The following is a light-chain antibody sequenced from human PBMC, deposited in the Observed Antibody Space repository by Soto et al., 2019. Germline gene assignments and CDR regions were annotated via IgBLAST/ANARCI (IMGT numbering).Light chain of an antibody. CDR2: KAS. Sequence: IKIPQPPQTLSESVGNRVTIPGRASESITNWLAWYQHKPGKAPKLLIYKASSLESGVPSRFSGSGSGTEFTLTISSLQPDDFATYYCQQYKSPPWTFGQGTKVEIK. CDR1: ESITNW. J-gene: IGKJ1*01. V-gene: IGKV1-5*03. CDR3: QQYKSPPWT.